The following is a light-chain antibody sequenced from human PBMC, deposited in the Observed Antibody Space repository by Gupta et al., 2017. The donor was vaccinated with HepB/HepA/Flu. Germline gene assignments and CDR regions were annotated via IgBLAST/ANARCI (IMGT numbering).Light chain of an antibody. V-gene: IGLV5-45*02. CDR1: SGINVATPW. CDR2: YKSDSDN. J-gene: IGLJ2*01. CDR3: MIWQPSGVH. Sequence: QAVLTQPSSLSASPGASASLTCTLRSGINVATPWIYWYQQKPGSPPQYLLRYKSDSDNHQGSGVPSRFSGSKHASDTAGTLFISGLQSEEDADDYSMIWQPSGVHFGGGTKLTVL.